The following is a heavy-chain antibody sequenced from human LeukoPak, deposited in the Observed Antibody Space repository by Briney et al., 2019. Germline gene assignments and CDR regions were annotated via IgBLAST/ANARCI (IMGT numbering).Heavy chain of an antibody. J-gene: IGHJ4*02. CDR2: INPSGGST. CDR3: AREAGCSGGSCYFDY. D-gene: IGHD2-15*01. Sequence: GASVKVSCKASGYTFTSYYMHWVRQAPGQGLEWMGIINPSGGSTSFAQKFQGRVTMTRDTSTSTVYMELSSLRSEDTAVYYCAREAGCSGGSCYFDYWGQGTLVTVSS. V-gene: IGHV1-46*01. CDR1: GYTFTSYY.